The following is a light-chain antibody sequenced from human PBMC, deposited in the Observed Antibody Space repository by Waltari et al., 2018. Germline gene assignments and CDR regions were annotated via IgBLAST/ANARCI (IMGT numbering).Light chain of an antibody. Sequence: QAVVTQEPSLTVSPGGTVTLTRGSSTGDVTSGHYPYWLQQKPGQAPRTLIYDTSNKHSWTPARFSGSLLGGKAALTLSGAQPEDEAEYHCLLSYSDGWVFGGGTKLTVL. CDR3: LLSYSDGWV. CDR1: TGDVTSGHY. J-gene: IGLJ3*02. CDR2: DTS. V-gene: IGLV7-46*01.